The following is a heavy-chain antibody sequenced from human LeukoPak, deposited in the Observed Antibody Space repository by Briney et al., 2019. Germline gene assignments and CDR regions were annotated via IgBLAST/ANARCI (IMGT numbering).Heavy chain of an antibody. CDR2: INPNSGGT. D-gene: IGHD6-19*01. V-gene: IGHV1-2*04. J-gene: IGHJ4*02. Sequence: ASVKVSCKASGYTFTGYYMHWVRQAPGQGLEWMGWINPNSGGTNYAQKFQGWVTMTRDTPISTASMELSRLRSDDTAVYYCARALGSWYYFDCWGQGALVTVAS. CDR1: GYTFTGYY. CDR3: ARALGSWYYFDC.